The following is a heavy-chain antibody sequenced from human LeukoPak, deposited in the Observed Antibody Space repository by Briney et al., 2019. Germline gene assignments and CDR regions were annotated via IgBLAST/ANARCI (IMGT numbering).Heavy chain of an antibody. D-gene: IGHD5-18*01. CDR3: ARKAYSYGYALDS. CDR2: IYYSGST. Sequence: SETLSLTCTVSGGSISGSSYYWGWIRQPPGKGLEWIGSIYYSGSTYYNPSLKSRVTISVDTSKNQFSLKLSSVTAADTAVYYRARKAYSYGYALDSWGQGTLVTVSS. V-gene: IGHV4-39*01. CDR1: GGSISGSSYY. J-gene: IGHJ4*02.